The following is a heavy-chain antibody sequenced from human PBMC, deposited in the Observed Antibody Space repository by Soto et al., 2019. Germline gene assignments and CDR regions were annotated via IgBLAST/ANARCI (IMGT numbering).Heavy chain of an antibody. V-gene: IGHV1-69*13. CDR3: AGAGTVVTPSYFDY. CDR2: IIPIFGTA. Sequence: SVKVSCKASGGTFSSYAISWVRQAPGQGLEWMGGIIPIFGTANYAQKFQGRVTITADESTSTAYMELSSLRSEDTAVYYCAGAGTVVTPSYFDYWGQGTLVTVSS. CDR1: GGTFSSYA. J-gene: IGHJ4*02. D-gene: IGHD2-21*02.